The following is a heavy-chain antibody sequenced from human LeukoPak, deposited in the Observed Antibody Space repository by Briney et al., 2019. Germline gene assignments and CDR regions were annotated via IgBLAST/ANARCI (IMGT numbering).Heavy chain of an antibody. D-gene: IGHD1-1*01. V-gene: IGHV3-48*04. CDR1: GFIFSDYS. J-gene: IGHJ4*02. Sequence: GGSLRLSCAASGFIFSDYSMNWVRQAPGKGLEWISYIGLSSGRTMYADSVKGRFTISGDNAKNSLYLQMNSLRVEDTAVYSCVRDHNYAFDNWGQGILVTVSS. CDR3: VRDHNYAFDN. CDR2: IGLSSGRT.